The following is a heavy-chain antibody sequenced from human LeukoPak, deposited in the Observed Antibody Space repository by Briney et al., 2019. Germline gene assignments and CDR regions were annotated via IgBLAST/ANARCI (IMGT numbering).Heavy chain of an antibody. CDR2: IYYSGST. D-gene: IGHD4-17*01. V-gene: IGHV4-39*01. CDR3: ARGPGDYEYYFDY. J-gene: IGHJ4*02. CDR1: GGSISSSSYY. Sequence: PSETLSLTCTVSGGSISSSSYYWGWIRQPPGKGLEWIGSIYYSGSTYYNPSLKSRVTISVDTSKNQFSLKLSSVTAADTAVYYCARGPGDYEYYFDYWGQGTLVTVSS.